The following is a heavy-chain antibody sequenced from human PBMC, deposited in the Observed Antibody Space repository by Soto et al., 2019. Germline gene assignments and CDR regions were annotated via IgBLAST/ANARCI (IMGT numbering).Heavy chain of an antibody. Sequence: SETLSLTCTVSGGSISSYYWSWIRQPPGKGLEWIGYIYYSGSTYYNPSLKSRVTISVDTSKNQFSLKLSSVTAADTAVYYCMLGSGWKDFDYWGQGTLVTVSS. V-gene: IGHV4-59*04. J-gene: IGHJ4*02. CDR3: MLGSGWKDFDY. CDR1: GGSISSYY. D-gene: IGHD3-22*01. CDR2: IYYSGST.